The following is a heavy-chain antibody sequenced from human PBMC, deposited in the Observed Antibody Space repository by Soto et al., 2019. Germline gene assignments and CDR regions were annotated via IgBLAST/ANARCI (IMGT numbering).Heavy chain of an antibody. J-gene: IGHJ5*01. Sequence: QVQLQELGPGLVKPSETLSLICTVFGGSIDSYYWSWIRQPPGKGLEWLGYIYYSGSTNYNPSLRSRGTISLDTSENKFSRNLRSVTAADTAVYCCARGVSSFDLWGQGTLVTVSS. CDR3: ARGVSSFDL. V-gene: IGHV4-59*01. D-gene: IGHD3-10*01. CDR2: IYYSGST. CDR1: GGSIDSYY.